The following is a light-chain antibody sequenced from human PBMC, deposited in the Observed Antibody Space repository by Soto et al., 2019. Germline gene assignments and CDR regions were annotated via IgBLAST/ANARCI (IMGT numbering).Light chain of an antibody. CDR2: DAS. Sequence: DIQMTQSPSTLSASVGDRVTITCRASQSISSWLAWYQQKPGKAPTLLIYDASSLESGVPSRFSGSGSGTDFTLTISSLQPDDFATYYCQQYNSYPYTFGQGTKLEIK. J-gene: IGKJ2*01. CDR1: QSISSW. CDR3: QQYNSYPYT. V-gene: IGKV1-5*01.